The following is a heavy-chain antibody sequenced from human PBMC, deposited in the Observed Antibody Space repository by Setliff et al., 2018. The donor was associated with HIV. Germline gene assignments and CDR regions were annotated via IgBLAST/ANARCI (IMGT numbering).Heavy chain of an antibody. CDR1: GGTFTNYI. V-gene: IGHV1-69*10. Sequence: SVKVSCKASGGTFTNYIYSWVRQAPGQGLEWMGGIIPISDMTHYAQHFQGRVTITTDTATSTAYMELTSLGSDDTAIYFCAGAPFRIMSAHYRTLDYWGQGTLVTVSS. J-gene: IGHJ4*02. CDR2: IIPISDMT. D-gene: IGHD3-9*01. CDR3: AGAPFRIMSAHYRTLDY.